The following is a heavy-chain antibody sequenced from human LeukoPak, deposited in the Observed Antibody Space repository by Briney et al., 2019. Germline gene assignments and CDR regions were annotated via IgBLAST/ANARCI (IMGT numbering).Heavy chain of an antibody. CDR2: IYYSGNT. D-gene: IGHD2-15*01. CDR1: GGSISSYY. V-gene: IGHV4-59*01. Sequence: PSETLSLTCTVSGGSISSYYWNWIRQPPGKGLEWIGYIYYSGNTNYNPSLKSRITIAVDTSKNQFSLNLNSVTAADTAVYYCARDRGWCSGGSCRHMVLDYWGQGTLVTVSS. J-gene: IGHJ4*02. CDR3: ARDRGWCSGGSCRHMVLDY.